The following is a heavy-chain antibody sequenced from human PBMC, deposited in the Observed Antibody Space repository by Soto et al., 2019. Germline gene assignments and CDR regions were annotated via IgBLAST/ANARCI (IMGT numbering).Heavy chain of an antibody. CDR1: GYTFTGYY. CDR2: INPNSGGT. V-gene: IGHV1-2*02. J-gene: IGHJ6*02. CDR3: ARRGVAVAGKRTYYYYYGMDV. Sequence: QVQLVQSGAEVKKPGASVKVSCKASGYTFTGYYMHWVRQAPGQGLEWMGWINPNSGGTNYAQKFQGRVTMTRDTSISTAYMELSRLRSDDTAVYYCARRGVAVAGKRTYYYYYGMDVWGQGTTVTVSS. D-gene: IGHD6-19*01.